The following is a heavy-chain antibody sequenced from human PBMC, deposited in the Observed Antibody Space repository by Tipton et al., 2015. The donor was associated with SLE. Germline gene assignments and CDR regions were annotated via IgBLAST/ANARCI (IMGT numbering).Heavy chain of an antibody. CDR1: GSSILRDHY. Sequence: TLSLTCVVSGSSILRDHYWGWIRQPPGEGLEWIGSISPTGTTFSNPALKSRVIISLDTSKNQFVLTLRSMTASDRGMYFCVTGEVVRHFGLWGQGTLVTVSS. J-gene: IGHJ5*02. CDR3: VTGEVVRHFGL. CDR2: ISPTGTT. V-gene: IGHV4-38-2*01. D-gene: IGHD2-15*01.